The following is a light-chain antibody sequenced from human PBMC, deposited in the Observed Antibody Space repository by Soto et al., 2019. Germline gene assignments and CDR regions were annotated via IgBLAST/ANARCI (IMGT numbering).Light chain of an antibody. Sequence: QSALTQPASVSGSPGQSITISCTGTSSDVGTYNLVSWYQQRPGKAPKLIIYEGVKRPSGLSNRFSGSKSGNTASLTVSGLQAEDEADYFCCSYAGSSTSWVFGGGTKLTVL. CDR2: EGV. J-gene: IGLJ3*02. CDR1: SSDVGTYNL. V-gene: IGLV2-23*01. CDR3: CSYAGSSTSWV.